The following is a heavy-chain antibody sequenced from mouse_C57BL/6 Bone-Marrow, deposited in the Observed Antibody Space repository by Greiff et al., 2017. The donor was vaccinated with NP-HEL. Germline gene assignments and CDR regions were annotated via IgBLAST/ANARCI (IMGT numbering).Heavy chain of an antibody. CDR3: ARGRASTGTRAMDY. V-gene: IGHV1-7*01. CDR1: GYTFTSYW. D-gene: IGHD4-1*02. Sequence: VQLQQSGAELAKPGASVKLSCKASGYTFTSYWMHWVKQRPGQGLEWIGYINPSSGYTKYNQKFKGKATWTADKSSSTAYMQLSSLTYEDSAVYYCARGRASTGTRAMDYGGQGTSVTVSA. J-gene: IGHJ4*01. CDR2: INPSSGYT.